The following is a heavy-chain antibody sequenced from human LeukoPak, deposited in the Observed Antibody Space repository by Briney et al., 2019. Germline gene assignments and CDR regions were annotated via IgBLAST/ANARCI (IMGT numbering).Heavy chain of an antibody. CDR3: AKDASAPYYDSSAYIPSIDY. CDR1: RFTFSDYA. Sequence: GGSLRLSCAASRFTFSDYAMKWVRQAPGKGLEWVSAISGSGGDTYYADSVQGRFTISRDNSKNTLYLQMNSLSAEDTAIYYCAKDASAPYYDSSAYIPSIDYCGQGTLVTVSS. CDR2: ISGSGGDT. V-gene: IGHV3-23*01. D-gene: IGHD3-22*01. J-gene: IGHJ4*02.